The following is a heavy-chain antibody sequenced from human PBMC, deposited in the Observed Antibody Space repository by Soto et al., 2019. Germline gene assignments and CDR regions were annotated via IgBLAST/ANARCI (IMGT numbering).Heavy chain of an antibody. Sequence: SETLSLTCTVSGGSISSGGYYWSWIRQHPGKGLEWIGYIYYSGITNYNPSLKSRVTISIDTSKNQFSLKLTSVTAADTAVYYCARKRQGGPDFDYWGQGTLVTVSS. J-gene: IGHJ4*02. V-gene: IGHV4-61*08. CDR3: ARKRQGGPDFDY. D-gene: IGHD3-16*01. CDR1: GGSISSGGYY. CDR2: IYYSGIT.